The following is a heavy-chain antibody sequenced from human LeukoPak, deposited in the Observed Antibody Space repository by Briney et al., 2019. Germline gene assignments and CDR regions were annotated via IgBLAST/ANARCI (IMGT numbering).Heavy chain of an antibody. D-gene: IGHD6-19*01. CDR2: ISRSTSAI. CDR1: GFTFSSYN. Sequence: GGSLRLSCAASGFTFSSYNMNWVRQAPGKGLEWVSYISRSTSAIYYADSVKGRFTTSRDNAKNSLYLQMNSLRDEDTAVYYCARDPPHSTGPWYYGMDVWGQGTTVTVSS. CDR3: ARDPPHSTGPWYYGMDV. J-gene: IGHJ6*02. V-gene: IGHV3-48*02.